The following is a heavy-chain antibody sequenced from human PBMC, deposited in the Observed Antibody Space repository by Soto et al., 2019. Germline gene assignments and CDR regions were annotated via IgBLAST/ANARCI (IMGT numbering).Heavy chain of an antibody. CDR2: FSGSGSGP. CDR1: GFTFSSYA. J-gene: IGHJ4*02. Sequence: EVQLLESGGGLVQPGGSLRLSCAASGFTFSSYAMSWVRQAPGKGLEWVSAFSGSGSGPYYADSVKGRFTISRDNSKNTLYLQMNSLRAEDTAVYYCARDCSTTRCYNWGQGTLATVSS. D-gene: IGHD2-2*02. V-gene: IGHV3-23*01. CDR3: ARDCSTTRCYN.